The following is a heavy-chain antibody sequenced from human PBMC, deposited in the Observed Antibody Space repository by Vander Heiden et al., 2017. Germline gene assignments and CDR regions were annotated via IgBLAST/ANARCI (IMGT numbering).Heavy chain of an antibody. CDR3: ARERIAVAGVTYGMDV. CDR1: GLTFSSDS. CDR2: ISSSSSTI. D-gene: IGHD6-19*01. V-gene: IGHV3-48*02. Sequence: EVQLVESGGGLVQPGGSLRLSCAASGLTFSSDSMNWVRQAPGKGLEWVSYISSSSSTIYYADSVKGRFTISRDNAKNSLYLQMNSLRDEDTAVYYCARERIAVAGVTYGMDVWGQGTTVTVSS. J-gene: IGHJ6*02.